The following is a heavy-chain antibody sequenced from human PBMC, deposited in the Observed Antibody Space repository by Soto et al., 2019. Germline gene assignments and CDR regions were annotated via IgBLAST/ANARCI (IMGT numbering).Heavy chain of an antibody. CDR1: GYTFTAYY. V-gene: IGHV1-2*02. D-gene: IGHD5-12*01. Sequence: ASVKVSCKASGYTFTAYYMHWVRQAPGQGLEWMGWIDPNSGGTYHAQNFQGRVTMTRDTSTTTAYMELASLRSDDTAVYYCARGGGRGYNELDPWGHGTLVTVSS. J-gene: IGHJ5*02. CDR2: IDPNSGGT. CDR3: ARGGGRGYNELDP.